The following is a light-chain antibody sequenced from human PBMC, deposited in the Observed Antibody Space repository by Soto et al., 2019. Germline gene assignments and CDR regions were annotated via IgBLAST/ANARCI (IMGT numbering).Light chain of an antibody. J-gene: IGKJ1*01. CDR2: AAS. CDR1: QGIRNA. CDR3: LRHNSYPRT. V-gene: IGKV1-17*01. Sequence: DIQMTQSPSSLSASVGDRVTITCRASQGIRNALAWYQQKPGKAPKRLIYAASSLHSGVPSRFSGSGSGTQFTLPISSLQPEDFATYSCLRHNSYPRTFGQGTKVEIK.